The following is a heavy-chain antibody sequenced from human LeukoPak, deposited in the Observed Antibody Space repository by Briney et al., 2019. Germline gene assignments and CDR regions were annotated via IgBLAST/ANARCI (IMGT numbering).Heavy chain of an antibody. J-gene: IGHJ5*02. D-gene: IGHD6-19*01. CDR1: GGSISSGSYY. CDR3: ARFNGGRRAVAGTTWFDP. V-gene: IGHV4-61*02. CDR2: IYTSGST. Sequence: PSETLSLTCTVSGGSISSGSYYWSWIRQPAGKGLEWIGRIYTSGSTNYNPSLKSRVTISVDTSKNQFSLKLSSVTAADTAVYYCARFNGGRRAVAGTTWFDPWGQGTLVTVSS.